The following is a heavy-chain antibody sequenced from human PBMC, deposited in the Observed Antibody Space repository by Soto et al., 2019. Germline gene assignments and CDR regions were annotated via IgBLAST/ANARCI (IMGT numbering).Heavy chain of an antibody. D-gene: IGHD3-16*01. V-gene: IGHV3-15*07. CDR3: TTYSLWEAFDV. CDR2: IISKTDGGTT. J-gene: IGHJ3*01. Sequence: GGSLRLSCAGSGFTFSNAWMNWVRQAPGKGLEWVGRIISKTDGGTTDFPAPVQGRFTISRDDSMNMVYLQMNSLTTEDTAVYYCTTYSLWEAFDVWGQGTMVTVSS. CDR1: GFTFSNAW.